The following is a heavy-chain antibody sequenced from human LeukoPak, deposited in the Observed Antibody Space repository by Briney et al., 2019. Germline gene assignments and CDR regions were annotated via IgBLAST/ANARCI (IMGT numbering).Heavy chain of an antibody. CDR2: ISGSGDST. J-gene: IGHJ4*02. V-gene: IGHV3-23*01. Sequence: PGGSLRLSCAASGFTFSSYAMSWVRQAPGKGLEWVSSISGSGDSTYYADSVKGRFTISRDNSKNTLYLQMNSLSDEDTAVYYCSKGMSGYDSFDYWGQGTLVTVSS. D-gene: IGHD5-12*01. CDR3: SKGMSGYDSFDY. CDR1: GFTFSSYA.